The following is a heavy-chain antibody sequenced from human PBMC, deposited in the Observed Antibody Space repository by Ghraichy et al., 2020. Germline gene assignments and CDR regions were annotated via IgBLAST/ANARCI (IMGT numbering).Heavy chain of an antibody. CDR1: GASISSRSYY. J-gene: IGHJ5*02. Sequence: SETLSLTCSVSGASISSRSYYWGWIRQPPGQGLEWIGNIFYTGSTSYNPSLKNRVTISIDTSKNQFALQVRSVTAADTAVYYCARVGTTGWLPFDPWGQGTLVTVSS. V-gene: IGHV4-39*06. D-gene: IGHD1-1*01. CDR2: IFYTGST. CDR3: ARVGTTGWLPFDP.